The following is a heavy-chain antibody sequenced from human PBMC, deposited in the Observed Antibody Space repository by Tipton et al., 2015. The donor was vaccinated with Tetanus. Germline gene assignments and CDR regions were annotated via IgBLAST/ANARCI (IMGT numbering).Heavy chain of an antibody. D-gene: IGHD1-14*01. J-gene: IGHJ3*02. CDR1: GFTFSSYW. Sequence: SLRLSCAASGFTFSSYWMHWVRQAPGKGLVWVSRIKTDGSATIYADSVKDWFTISRDNAKNTLYLQMNSLRAEDTAVYFCVRGGEPKPPFGIWGQGTMVTVSS. CDR2: IKTDGSAT. V-gene: IGHV3-74*01. CDR3: VRGGEPKPPFGI.